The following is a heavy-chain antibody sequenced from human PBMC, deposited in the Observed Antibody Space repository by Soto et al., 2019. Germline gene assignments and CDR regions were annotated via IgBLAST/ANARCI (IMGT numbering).Heavy chain of an antibody. Sequence: ASVKVSCKAXGXTFXXXXISWVRXXXGQXLEWMGWISAYNGNTNYAQKLQGRVTMTTDTSTSTAYMELRSLRSDDTAVYYCARDRILWFGELPHNWFDPWGQGTLVTVSS. CDR1: GXTFXXXX. J-gene: IGHJ5*02. CDR2: ISAYNGNT. V-gene: IGHV1-18*01. CDR3: ARDRILWFGELPHNWFDP. D-gene: IGHD3-10*01.